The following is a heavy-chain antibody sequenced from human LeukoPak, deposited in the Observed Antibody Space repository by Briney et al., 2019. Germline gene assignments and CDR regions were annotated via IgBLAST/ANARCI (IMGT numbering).Heavy chain of an antibody. J-gene: IGHJ6*03. CDR1: GYTFTGYY. Sequence: ASVKVSCKASGYTFTGYYMHWVRQAPGQGLEWMGWINPNSGGTNYAQKFQGRVTMTRDTSISTAYMELSRLRSDDTAVYYCARGQQLVQYYYYYMDVWGKGTTVTVSS. D-gene: IGHD6-13*01. CDR2: INPNSGGT. V-gene: IGHV1-2*02. CDR3: ARGQQLVQYYYYYMDV.